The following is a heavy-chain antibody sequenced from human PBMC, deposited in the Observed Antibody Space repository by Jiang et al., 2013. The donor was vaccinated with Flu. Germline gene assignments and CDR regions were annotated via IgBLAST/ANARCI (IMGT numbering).Heavy chain of an antibody. CDR1: GFTFSSYA. CDR3: AKDLWGLYYYDSSGYQENDAFDI. V-gene: IGHV3-23*01. CDR2: ISGSGGST. D-gene: IGHD3-22*01. J-gene: IGHJ3*02. Sequence: VQLLESGGGLVQPGGSLRLSCAASGFTFSSYAMSWVRQAPGKGLEWVSAISGSGGSTYYADSVKGRFTISRDNSKNTLYLQMNSLRAEDTAVYYCAKDLWGLYYYDSSGYQENDAFDIWGQGTMVTVSS.